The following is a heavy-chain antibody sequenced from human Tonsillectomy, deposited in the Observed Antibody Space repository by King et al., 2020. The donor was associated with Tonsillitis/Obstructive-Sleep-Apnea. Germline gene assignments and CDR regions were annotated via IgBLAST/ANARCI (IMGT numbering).Heavy chain of an antibody. V-gene: IGHV4-59*01. J-gene: IGHJ4*02. CDR2: VYYSGRT. D-gene: IGHD1-20*01. CDR3: ARSITGTSGAY. CDR1: GGSISSYY. Sequence: QVQLQESGPGLVKPSETLSLTCTVSGGSISSYYWSWIRQSPGKGLEWVGYVYYSGRTNSNPSLKSRVTISVDMSKNQFSLKLNSVTATDTAVYYCARSITGTSGAYWGQGTLVTVSS.